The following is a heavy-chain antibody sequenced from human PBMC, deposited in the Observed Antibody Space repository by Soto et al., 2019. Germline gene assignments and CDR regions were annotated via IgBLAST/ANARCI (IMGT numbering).Heavy chain of an antibody. D-gene: IGHD6-6*01. Sequence: SQTLSLTCAISGDSVSSNSAAWNWIRQSPSKGLEWLGRTYYRSNWYNDYAVSVKSRITVNPDTSKNQFSLKLSSVTAADTAVYYCASSPDLAARRGNWFDPWGQGTLVTVSS. CDR1: GDSVSSNSAA. J-gene: IGHJ5*02. V-gene: IGHV6-1*01. CDR3: ASSPDLAARRGNWFDP. CDR2: TYYRSNWYN.